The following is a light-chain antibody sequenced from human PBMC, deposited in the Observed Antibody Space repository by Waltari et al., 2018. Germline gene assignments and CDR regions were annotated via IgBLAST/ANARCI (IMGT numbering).Light chain of an antibody. CDR3: QQYINWPLT. V-gene: IGKV3D-15*01. J-gene: IGKJ4*01. CDR2: GAS. CDR1: QSVSSN. Sequence: EIVMPQSPATLSVSPGERATLSCSAGQSVSSNLAWYQQNPGHAPRLLIYGASTRAAGIPARFSGSVSGTEFTLTISSLQSEDFAVYYCQQYINWPLTFGGGTKVEIK.